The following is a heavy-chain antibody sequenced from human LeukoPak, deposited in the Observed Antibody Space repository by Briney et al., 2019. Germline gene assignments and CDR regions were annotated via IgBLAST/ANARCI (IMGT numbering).Heavy chain of an antibody. D-gene: IGHD2-2*01. CDR1: GGSISSSSYY. J-gene: IGHJ4*02. CDR2: IYHSGST. V-gene: IGHV4-30-2*01. Sequence: SETLSLTCTVSGGSISSSSYYWSWIRQPPGKGLEWIGYIYHSGSTYYNPSLKSRVTISVDRSKNQFSLKLSSVTAADTAVYYCARAEEWSAAALDYWGQGTLVTVSS. CDR3: ARAEEWSAAALDY.